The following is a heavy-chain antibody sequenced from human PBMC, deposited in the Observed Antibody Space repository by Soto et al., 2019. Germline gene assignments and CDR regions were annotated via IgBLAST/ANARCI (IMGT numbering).Heavy chain of an antibody. Sequence: GESLKISCKGSGYSFTSYWIGWVRQMPGKGLEWMGIIYPGDSDTRYSPSFQGQVTISADKSISTAYLQWSSLKASDTAMYYCARHLAAAGMHYYYGMDVWGQGTTVTVSS. CDR3: ARHLAAAGMHYYYGMDV. J-gene: IGHJ6*02. V-gene: IGHV5-51*01. CDR1: GYSFTSYW. D-gene: IGHD6-13*01. CDR2: IYPGDSDT.